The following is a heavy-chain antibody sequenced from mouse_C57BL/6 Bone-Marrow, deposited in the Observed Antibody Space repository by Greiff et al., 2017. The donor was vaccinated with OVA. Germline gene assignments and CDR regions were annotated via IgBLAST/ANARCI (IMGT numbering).Heavy chain of an antibody. D-gene: IGHD3-2*02. J-gene: IGHJ3*01. CDR1: GYTFTSYW. CDR3: ATGQLRPMFAY. Sequence: VKLQQPGAELVKPGASVKLSCKASGYTFTSYWMHWVKQRPGQGLEWIGMIHPNSGSTNYNEKFKSKATLTVDKSSSTAYMQLSSLTSEDSAVYYCATGQLRPMFAYWGQGTLVTVSA. V-gene: IGHV1-64*01. CDR2: IHPNSGST.